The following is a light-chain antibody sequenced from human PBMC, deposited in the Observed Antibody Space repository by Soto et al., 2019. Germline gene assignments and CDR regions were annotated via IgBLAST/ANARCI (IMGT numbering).Light chain of an antibody. Sequence: DIQMTQSPSTVSAYVGDSVTITCRASQSITTWLAWYQQRPGKAPKLLIYDVSSLQSGVPSRFSGSGSGTEFTLTISSLQPDDFATYYCQQYTSYPWTFGQGTKVDI. V-gene: IGKV1-5*01. CDR1: QSITTW. CDR2: DVS. CDR3: QQYTSYPWT. J-gene: IGKJ1*01.